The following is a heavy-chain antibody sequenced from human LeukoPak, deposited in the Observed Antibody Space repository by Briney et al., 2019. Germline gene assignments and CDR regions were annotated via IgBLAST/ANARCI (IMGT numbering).Heavy chain of an antibody. CDR2: ISGGGSST. J-gene: IGHJ3*02. D-gene: IGHD7-27*01. V-gene: IGHV3-23*01. CDR1: GFTFSTYG. Sequence: GVTLRLSCAASGFTFSTYGMSWVRQAPGKGLEWVSVISGGGSSTHYADSVKGRFTISRDNSRSMVWLQMNSLTAEDTAMYYCGRDLNWGAFDIRGLGTLVTVSS. CDR3: GRDLNWGAFDI.